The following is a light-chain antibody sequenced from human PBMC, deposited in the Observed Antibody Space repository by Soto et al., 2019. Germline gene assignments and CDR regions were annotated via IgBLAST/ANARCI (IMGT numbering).Light chain of an antibody. J-gene: IGLJ2*01. Sequence: QSVLTQPPSVSGAPGQRVTISCTGSSSNIGAGYDVHWYQQLPGTAPKLLMYGNSNRPSGVPDRFSGSKSGTSASLAITGLQAEDEAGYYCQSYDSSLNGLEVFGGGTKLTVL. CDR1: SSNIGAGYD. CDR3: QSYDSSLNGLEV. V-gene: IGLV1-40*01. CDR2: GNS.